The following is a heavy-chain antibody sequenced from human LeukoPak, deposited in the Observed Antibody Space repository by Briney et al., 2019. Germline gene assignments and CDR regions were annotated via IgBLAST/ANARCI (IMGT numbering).Heavy chain of an antibody. CDR2: IYINGST. CDR1: GGSISSYS. Sequence: SETLSLTCTVSGGSISSYSWSWIRQPAGKGLEWIGRIYINGSTNYNPSLKSRVIISVDPSKNQFSLKLSSVTAADTAVYYCASQAPYGSGSYRPFGYWGQGTLVTVSS. CDR3: ASQAPYGSGSYRPFGY. D-gene: IGHD3-10*01. J-gene: IGHJ4*02. V-gene: IGHV4-4*07.